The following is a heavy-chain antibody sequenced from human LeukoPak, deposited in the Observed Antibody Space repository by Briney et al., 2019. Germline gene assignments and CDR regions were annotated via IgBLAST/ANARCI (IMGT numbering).Heavy chain of an antibody. J-gene: IGHJ3*02. V-gene: IGHV4-31*03. CDR2: ICYSGST. CDR1: GGSISSGGYY. D-gene: IGHD3-22*01. CDR3: ARDKTPLYYYDSSGYFPDAFDI. Sequence: PSQTLSLTCTVSGGSISSGGYYWSWIRQHPGKGLEWIGYICYSGSTYYNPSLKSRVTISVDTSKNQFSLKLSSVTAADTAVYYCARDKTPLYYYDSSGYFPDAFDIWGQGTMVTVSS.